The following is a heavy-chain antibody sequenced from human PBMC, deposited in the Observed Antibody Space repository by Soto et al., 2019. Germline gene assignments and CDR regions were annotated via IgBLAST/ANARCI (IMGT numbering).Heavy chain of an antibody. V-gene: IGHV3-74*01. CDR2: INSDGSTT. Sequence: EVHLVESGGGLVQPGGSPRLSCAASGFTFSSYWMHWVRQAPGKGLVGVSRINSDGSTTSYADSVKGRFTISRDNAKNTLYLQMNSLRAEDTAVYYCARDYSGSYSAPLDYWGQGTLVTVSS. D-gene: IGHD1-26*01. CDR1: GFTFSSYW. J-gene: IGHJ4*02. CDR3: ARDYSGSYSAPLDY.